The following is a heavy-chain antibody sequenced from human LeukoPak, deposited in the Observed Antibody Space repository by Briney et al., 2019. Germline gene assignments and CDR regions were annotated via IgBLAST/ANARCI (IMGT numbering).Heavy chain of an antibody. J-gene: IGHJ4*02. CDR2: ISSSSSTI. CDR1: GFTFSSYS. D-gene: IGHD6-6*01. CDR3: ARDSDPLVDY. V-gene: IGHV3-48*01. Sequence: GGSLTLSCAASGFTFSSYSMNWVRQAPGKGREWVSYISSSSSTIYYADSVKGRFTISRDNAKNSLYLQMNSLRAEDTAVYYCARDSDPLVDYWGQGTLVTVSS.